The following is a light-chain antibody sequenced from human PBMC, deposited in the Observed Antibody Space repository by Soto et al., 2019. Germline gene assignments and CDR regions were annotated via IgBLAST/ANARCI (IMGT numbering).Light chain of an antibody. CDR3: QAYDYSLTAFV. CDR1: NSNLGAGYD. J-gene: IGLJ3*02. V-gene: IGLV1-40*01. Sequence: QSVLTQSPSVSGAPGQRVTISCTGNNSNLGAGYDVHWYQQLPGAAPKLVVFGNRNRPSGVPERFSGSKSGTSASLAITGLQAEDEADYYCQAYDYSLTAFVFGGGTKVTVL. CDR2: GNR.